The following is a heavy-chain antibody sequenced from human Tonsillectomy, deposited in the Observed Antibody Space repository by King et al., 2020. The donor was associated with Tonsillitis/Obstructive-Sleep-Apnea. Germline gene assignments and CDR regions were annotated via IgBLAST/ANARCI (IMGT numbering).Heavy chain of an antibody. CDR1: GFTFSDHY. CDR2: TRNKANSYTT. Sequence: VQLVESGGGLVQPGGSLRLSCAASGFTFSDHYMDCVRQAPGKGLEWVGRTRNKANSYTTEYAASVKCRFTISRDDSKNSLYLQMNSLKTEDTAVYYCARHWELRGQGTLVTVSS. V-gene: IGHV3-72*01. J-gene: IGHJ4*02. CDR3: ARHWEL. D-gene: IGHD3-10*01.